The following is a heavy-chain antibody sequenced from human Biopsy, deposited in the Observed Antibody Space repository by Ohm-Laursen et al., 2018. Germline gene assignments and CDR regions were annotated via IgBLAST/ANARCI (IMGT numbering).Heavy chain of an antibody. V-gene: IGHV4-31*01. CDR3: ARGDYFDSNGYFWFDP. CDR1: GGSISSGGSY. CDR2: IFNSANT. J-gene: IGHJ5*02. D-gene: IGHD3-22*01. Sequence: TLSFTCTVSGGSISSGGSYWSWIRQRPGKGLGWIGYIFNSANTYYNPSLKNLITISGDTSKNQFSLKLNSVTAADTAVYYCARGDYFDSNGYFWFDPWGQGTLVTVSS.